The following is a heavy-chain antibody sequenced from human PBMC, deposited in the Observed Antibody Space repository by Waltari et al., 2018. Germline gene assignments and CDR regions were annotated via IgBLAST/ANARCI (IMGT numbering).Heavy chain of an antibody. V-gene: IGHV1-24*01. Sequence: QVQLVQSGAEVKKPGASVKVSCKVSGYTLTELYMHWVRQAPGKGLEWMGGFDPEDGETIYAQKFQGRVTMTEDTSTDTAYMELSSLRSEDTAVYYCATDSSYCTNGVCYSGLWGQGTLVTVSS. CDR3: ATDSSYCTNGVCYSGL. J-gene: IGHJ4*02. D-gene: IGHD2-8*01. CDR1: GYTLTELY. CDR2: FDPEDGET.